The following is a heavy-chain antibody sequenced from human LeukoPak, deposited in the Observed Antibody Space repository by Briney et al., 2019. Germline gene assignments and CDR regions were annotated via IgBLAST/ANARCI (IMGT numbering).Heavy chain of an antibody. J-gene: IGHJ4*02. D-gene: IGHD3-22*01. Sequence: GGSLRLSCAASGFTFSSYSMNWVRQAPGKGLKWVSSISSSSSCIYYADSVKGRFTISRDNAKNSLYLQMNSLRAEDTAVYYCARVASGYYYDSSGYYFDYWGQGTLVTVSS. CDR1: GFTFSSYS. CDR2: ISSSSSCI. V-gene: IGHV3-21*01. CDR3: ARVASGYYYDSSGYYFDY.